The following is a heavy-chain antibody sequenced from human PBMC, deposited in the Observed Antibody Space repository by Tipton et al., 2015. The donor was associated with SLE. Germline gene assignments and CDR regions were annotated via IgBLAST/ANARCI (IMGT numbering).Heavy chain of an antibody. V-gene: IGHV4-38-2*02. CDR1: GYSISSGYY. Sequence: TLSLTCAVSGYSISSGYYWGWIRQPPGKGLEWIGSIYHSGGTYYNPPLKSRVTISVDTSKNQFSLKLSSVTAADTAVYYCARDLRSMTTVTRGFDLWGRGTLVTVSS. CDR2: IYHSGGT. D-gene: IGHD4-17*01. J-gene: IGHJ2*01. CDR3: ARDLRSMTTVTRGFDL.